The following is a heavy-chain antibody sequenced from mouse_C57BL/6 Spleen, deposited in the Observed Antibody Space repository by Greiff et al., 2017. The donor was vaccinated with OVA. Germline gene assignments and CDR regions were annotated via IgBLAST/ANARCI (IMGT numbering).Heavy chain of an antibody. J-gene: IGHJ3*01. V-gene: IGHV1-26*01. Sequence: VQLQQSGPELVKPGASVKISCKASGYTFTDYYMNWVKQSHGKSLEWIGDINPNNGGTSYNQKFKGKATLTVDKSSSTAYMALRSLTSEDSAVYYCARSDSLGPGFAYWGQGTLVTVSA. D-gene: IGHD4-1*01. CDR3: ARSDSLGPGFAY. CDR2: INPNNGGT. CDR1: GYTFTDYY.